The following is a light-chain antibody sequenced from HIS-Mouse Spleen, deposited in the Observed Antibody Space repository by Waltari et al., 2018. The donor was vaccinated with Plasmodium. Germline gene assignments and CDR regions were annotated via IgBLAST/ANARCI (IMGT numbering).Light chain of an antibody. CDR2: EES. CDR1: ALPKKC. CDR3: YSTDSSGNHRV. V-gene: IGLV3-10*01. J-gene: IGLJ3*02. Sequence: SYELTQPPSVSVSPGQTARITCSGDALPKKCAYWYQQKSGQAPVLVIYEESKRPSGIPERFCGSSSGTMATLTISGSQVEDEADYYCYSTDSSGNHRVFGGGTKLTVL.